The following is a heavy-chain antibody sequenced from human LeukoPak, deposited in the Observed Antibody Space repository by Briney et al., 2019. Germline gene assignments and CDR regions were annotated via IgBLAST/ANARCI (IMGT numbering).Heavy chain of an antibody. D-gene: IGHD3-22*01. CDR2: ISSSGSTI. CDR1: GFTFSSYE. V-gene: IGHV3-48*03. CDR3: ARDRVYYDSSGYLLFDY. J-gene: IGHJ4*02. Sequence: GGSLRLSCAASGFTFSSYEMNWVRQAPGKGLEWVSYISSSGSTIYYADSVKGRFTISRDNAKNSLYLQMNSLRAEDTAVYYCARDRVYYDSSGYLLFDYWGQGTLVTVSS.